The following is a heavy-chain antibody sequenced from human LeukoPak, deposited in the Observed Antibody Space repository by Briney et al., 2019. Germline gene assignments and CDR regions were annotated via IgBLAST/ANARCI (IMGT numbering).Heavy chain of an antibody. D-gene: IGHD3-10*01. CDR3: ARHQPTMVRVVINYLVP. V-gene: IGHV4-39*01. CDR1: GASVSSRSYY. J-gene: IGHJ5*02. Sequence: PSERLSLACTVSGASVSSRSYYWGWIRQPPGKGLKWIGSIYYSGSAYYNPSLKSRITISVYTSKNQFSLKQSSVTAADTAVYYCARHQPTMVRVVINYLVPWGQGTLVTVSS. CDR2: IYYSGSA.